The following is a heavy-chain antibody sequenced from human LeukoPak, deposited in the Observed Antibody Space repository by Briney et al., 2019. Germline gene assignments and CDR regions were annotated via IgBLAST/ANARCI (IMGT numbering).Heavy chain of an antibody. V-gene: IGHV3-7*01. CDR3: VRHPRGYREDYLDP. D-gene: IGHD5-18*01. CDR2: IKQDGSEK. Sequence: GGSLRLSCAASGFAFSTYSMSWVRQAPGKGLEGVANIKQDGSEKYYVDSVKGRFTISRDNAKNSLYLQMNSLRVEDTAVYFCVRHPRGYREDYLDPWGHGTLVTVSS. J-gene: IGHJ5*02. CDR1: GFAFSTYS.